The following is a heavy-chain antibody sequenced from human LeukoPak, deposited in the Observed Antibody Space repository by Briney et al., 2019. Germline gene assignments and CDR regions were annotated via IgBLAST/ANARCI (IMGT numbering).Heavy chain of an antibody. V-gene: IGHV3-30*02. CDR2: IWYGGSNK. CDR3: AKGFGQLLDYYYMDV. D-gene: IGHD3-10*01. Sequence: GGSLRLSCAASGFTFSSYGMHWVRQAPGKGLEWVAVIWYGGSNKYYADSVKGRFTISRDNSKNTLYLQMNSLRAEDTAVYYCAKGFGQLLDYYYMDVWGKGTTVTVSS. J-gene: IGHJ6*03. CDR1: GFTFSSYG.